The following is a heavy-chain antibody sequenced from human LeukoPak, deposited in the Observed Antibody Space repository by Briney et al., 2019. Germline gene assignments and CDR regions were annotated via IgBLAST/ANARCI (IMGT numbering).Heavy chain of an antibody. CDR1: GGSFSGYY. J-gene: IGHJ4*02. CDR2: INHSGST. Sequence: SETLSLTCAVYGGSFSGYYWSWIRQPPGKGLEWIGEINHSGSTNYNPSLKSRVTISVDTSKNQFSLKLSSVTAADTAVYYCARGGGWLQCADYWGQGTLVTVSS. V-gene: IGHV4-34*01. D-gene: IGHD5-24*01. CDR3: ARGGGWLQCADY.